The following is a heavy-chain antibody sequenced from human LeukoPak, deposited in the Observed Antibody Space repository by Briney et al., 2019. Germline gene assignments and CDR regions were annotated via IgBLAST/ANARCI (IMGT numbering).Heavy chain of an antibody. J-gene: IGHJ3*02. D-gene: IGHD3-22*01. V-gene: IGHV4-59*11. CDR2: VYYSGKT. CDR1: GGSISGHY. CDR3: ARLLDNDSSGDPDTFDM. Sequence: PSETLSLTCAVSGGSISGHYWSWIRQPPGKGLEWIGYVYYSGKTYYSSSLRSRVTISVDTSKNHFPLKLTSVTAADTAVYYCARLLDNDSSGDPDTFDMWGQGTMVTVSS.